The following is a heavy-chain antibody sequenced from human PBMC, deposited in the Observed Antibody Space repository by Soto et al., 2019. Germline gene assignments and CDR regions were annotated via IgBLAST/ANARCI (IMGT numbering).Heavy chain of an antibody. V-gene: IGHV4-34*01. J-gene: IGHJ6*03. CDR2: INHSGST. D-gene: IGHD2-15*01. CDR3: ARLSAAQRTHYYYNYMDV. Sequence: SETLSLTCAVYGGSFSGYYWSWIREPPGKGLEWIGEINHSGSTNYNPSLKSRVTISVDTSKNQFSLKLSSVTAADTAVYYCARLSAAQRTHYYYNYMDVWGKGTTVTVSS. CDR1: GGSFSGYY.